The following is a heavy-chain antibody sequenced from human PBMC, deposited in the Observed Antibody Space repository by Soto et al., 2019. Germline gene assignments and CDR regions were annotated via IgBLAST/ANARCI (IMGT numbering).Heavy chain of an antibody. CDR3: ARDMIGAFDI. J-gene: IGHJ3*02. D-gene: IGHD3-22*01. V-gene: IGHV4-30-4*08. CDR2: IYYSGST. CDR1: GGSISSGGYY. Sequence: PSETLSLTCTVSGGSISSGGYYWSWIRQHPGKGLEWIGYIYYSGSTYYNPSLKSRVTISVDTSKNQFSLKLSSVTAADTAVYYCARDMIGAFDIWGQGTMVTVSS.